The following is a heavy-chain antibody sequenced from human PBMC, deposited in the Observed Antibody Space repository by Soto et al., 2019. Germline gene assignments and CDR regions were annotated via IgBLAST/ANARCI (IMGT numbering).Heavy chain of an antibody. Sequence: QMQLVQSGAEVKKTGSSVTVSCKALGNTFTYRYLHWVRQAPGQALEWMGWITPFSGDVHYAQKFQERFTITRDRSINTAYMQMSSLRSEDTAMYFCAGGGAGSGPFTWELPDHWGQGTLVTVSS. CDR2: ITPFSGDV. J-gene: IGHJ4*02. V-gene: IGHV1-45*02. CDR1: GNTFTYRY. CDR3: AGGGAGSGPFTWELPDH. D-gene: IGHD1-26*01.